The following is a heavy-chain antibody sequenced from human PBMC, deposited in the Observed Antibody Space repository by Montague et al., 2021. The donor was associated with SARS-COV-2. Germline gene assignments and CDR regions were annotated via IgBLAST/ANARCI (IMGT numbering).Heavy chain of an antibody. CDR1: SDSINSNY. J-gene: IGHJ4*02. D-gene: IGHD5-12*01. V-gene: IGHV4-59*08. CDR3: ATLTQYSGDF. CDR2: DYYSRTT. Sequence: SETLSLTCTVSSDSINSNYWGWIRQPPGKRLVWLGYDYYSRTTNHNPPLNSRIAISVETSKNQFSLRLDSATAADTAIYYCATLTQYSGDFWGWGAVVTVS.